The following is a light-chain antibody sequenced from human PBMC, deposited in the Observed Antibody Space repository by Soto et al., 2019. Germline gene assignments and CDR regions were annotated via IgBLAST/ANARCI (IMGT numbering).Light chain of an antibody. Sequence: QSALTQPASVSGSPGQSITISCTGTSSDVGSYNYVSWYQLHPGKAPKLMIYEVSNRPSGVSNRFSGSKSGDTASLTISGIQAQEEADYYCSSYTTRTTLYVFGTGTKVTV. CDR3: SSYTTRTTLYV. CDR1: SSDVGSYNY. J-gene: IGLJ1*01. V-gene: IGLV2-14*01. CDR2: EVS.